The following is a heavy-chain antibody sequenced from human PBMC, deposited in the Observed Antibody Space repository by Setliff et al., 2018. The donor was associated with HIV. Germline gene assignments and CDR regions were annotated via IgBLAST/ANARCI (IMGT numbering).Heavy chain of an antibody. CDR2: SNAGNGNT. Sequence: ASVKVSCKPSGYSFTTYYIHWVRQAPGQRLEWMGWSNAGNGNTKYSQKFQGRVTMTRDTSTRTVYMELSSLRSEDTAVYYCARVEGATATLTDWGQGTLVTVSS. J-gene: IGHJ4*02. CDR3: ARVEGATATLTD. V-gene: IGHV1-3*01. CDR1: GYSFTTYY. D-gene: IGHD1-26*01.